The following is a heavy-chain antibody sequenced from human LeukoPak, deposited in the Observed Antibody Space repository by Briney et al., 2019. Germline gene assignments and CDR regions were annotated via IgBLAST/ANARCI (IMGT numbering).Heavy chain of an antibody. CDR3: AREGGAYRPLDY. J-gene: IGHJ4*02. CDR2: VNLQGST. Sequence: PSETLSLTCGVSGGSITSTNYLTWVRQPPGKGLEWIGEVNLQGSTNYNPSLMGRVAISIDMSENHISLQLTSVTAADTAVYYCAREGGAYRPLDYSGQGTLVTVSS. CDR1: GGSITSTNY. V-gene: IGHV4-4*02. D-gene: IGHD3-16*01.